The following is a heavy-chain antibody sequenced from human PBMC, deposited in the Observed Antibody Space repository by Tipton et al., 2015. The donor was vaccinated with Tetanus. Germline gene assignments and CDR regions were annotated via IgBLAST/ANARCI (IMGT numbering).Heavy chain of an antibody. Sequence: SLRLSCLATGFTFSSHWMHWVRQAPGKKLMWVARISYDGSSISYADSVKGRFTISRDNPKNTLYLQMNSLRAEDTAVYYCAKDRYDSSGYYYLWDYWGQGTLVTVSS. CDR2: ISYDGSSI. D-gene: IGHD3-22*01. J-gene: IGHJ4*02. V-gene: IGHV3-74*01. CDR3: AKDRYDSSGYYYLWDY. CDR1: GFTFSSHW.